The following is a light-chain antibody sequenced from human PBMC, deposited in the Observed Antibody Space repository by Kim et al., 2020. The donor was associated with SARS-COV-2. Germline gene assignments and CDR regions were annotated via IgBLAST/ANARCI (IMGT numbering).Light chain of an antibody. CDR1: QSVSSSY. J-gene: IGKJ5*01. CDR3: QQFGSSPLIA. CDR2: GAS. V-gene: IGKV3-20*01. Sequence: PGERATLSCRASQSVSSSYLAWYQQKPGQAPRLLIYGASSRATGIPNRFSGSGSGTDFTLTISRLEPQDFAVYYCQQFGSSPLIAFGQGTRLEIK.